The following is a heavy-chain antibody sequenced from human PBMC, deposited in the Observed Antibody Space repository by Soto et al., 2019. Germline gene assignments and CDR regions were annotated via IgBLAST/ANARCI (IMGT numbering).Heavy chain of an antibody. D-gene: IGHD3-3*01. CDR1: GFTFGDYT. V-gene: IGHV3-49*03. CDR3: TRDPGLRFLEWLSEVFDY. Sequence: PGGSLRLSCTASGFTFGDYTMSWFRQAPGKGLEWVGFIRSKAYGGTTEYAASVKGRFTISRDDSKSIAYLQMNSLKTEDTAVYYCTRDPGLRFLEWLSEVFDYWGQGTLVTVSS. CDR2: IRSKAYGGTT. J-gene: IGHJ4*02.